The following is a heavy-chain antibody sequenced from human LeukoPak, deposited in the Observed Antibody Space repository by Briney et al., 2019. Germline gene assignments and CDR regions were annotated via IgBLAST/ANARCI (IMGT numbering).Heavy chain of an antibody. V-gene: IGHV4-34*01. CDR2: INHSGST. CDR1: GGSFSGYY. Sequence: PSETLSLTCAVYGGSFSGYYWSWIRQPPGKGLEWIGEINHSGSTNYNPSLKSRVTISVDASKNQFSLKLSSVTAADTAVYYCGRAMPRIRKVFDYWGQGTRVTVSS. CDR3: GRAMPRIRKVFDY. D-gene: IGHD2-2*01. J-gene: IGHJ4*02.